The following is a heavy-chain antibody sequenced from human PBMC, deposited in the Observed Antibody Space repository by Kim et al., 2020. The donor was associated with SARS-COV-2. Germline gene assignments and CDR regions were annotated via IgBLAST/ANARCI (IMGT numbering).Heavy chain of an antibody. J-gene: IGHJ5*02. CDR2: INPNSGGT. Sequence: ASVKVSCKASGYTFTGYYMHWVRQAPGQGLEWMGWINPNSGGTNYAQKFQGRVTLTRDTSISTAHMELSRLRSDDTAVYYCARDLSIGTILDNNWFDPWGQGTLVTVSS. D-gene: IGHD3-3*01. V-gene: IGHV1-2*02. CDR1: GYTFTGYY. CDR3: ARDLSIGTILDNNWFDP.